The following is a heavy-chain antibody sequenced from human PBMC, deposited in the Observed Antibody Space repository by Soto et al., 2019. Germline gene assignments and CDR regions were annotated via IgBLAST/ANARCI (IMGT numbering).Heavy chain of an antibody. V-gene: IGHV2-5*01. J-gene: IGHJ5*02. D-gene: IGHD2-21*01. CDR1: GFSLTTSGVG. CDR2: IYWNDDQ. Sequence: QITLKESGPTLVKPTQTLTLTCTFSGFSLTTSGVGVGWIRQSPGKALEWLALIYWNDDQWYSPSLKSRLTINKDTSKNQVVLKMSTMDPVDTDTYVWARSRRIAMIGGVSWFDPWGQGTLVTVSS. CDR3: ARSRRIAMIGGVSWFDP.